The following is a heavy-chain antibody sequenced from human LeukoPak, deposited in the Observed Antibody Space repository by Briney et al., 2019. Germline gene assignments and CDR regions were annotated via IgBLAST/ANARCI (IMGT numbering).Heavy chain of an antibody. CDR3: ARLEKYTSTGPTDP. V-gene: IGHV4-39*02. CDR1: GGSISSSSYY. Sequence: SETLSLTCTVSGGSISSSSYYWGWIRQPPGKGLEWIGNIYYSGSTYYHSYLKSRVSLALDTSKTHFSLKLSSVTAADTAVYYCARLEKYTSTGPTDPWGQGTLVTVSS. D-gene: IGHD1-14*01. CDR2: IYYSGST. J-gene: IGHJ5*02.